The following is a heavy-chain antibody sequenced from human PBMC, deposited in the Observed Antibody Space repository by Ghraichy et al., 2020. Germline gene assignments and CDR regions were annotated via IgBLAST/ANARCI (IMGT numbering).Heavy chain of an antibody. V-gene: IGHV3-30*02. CDR3: ARDEGYDILTGYYQFEY. Sequence: GGSLRLSCIASGFTFGDFAIHWVRQAPGKGQERVAFIRYDGSKKIYADSVKGRFTITRENSKNTLYLQMNSLRAEDTAVYYCARDEGYDILTGYYQFEYWGQGTLVTVSS. CDR1: GFTFGDFA. J-gene: IGHJ4*02. CDR2: IRYDGSKK. D-gene: IGHD3-9*01.